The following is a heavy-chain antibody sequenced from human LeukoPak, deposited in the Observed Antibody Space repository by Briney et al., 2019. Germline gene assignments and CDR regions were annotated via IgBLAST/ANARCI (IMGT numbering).Heavy chain of an antibody. CDR3: ARDGSYDSSGYYPDGSAFDI. CDR1: GFTVSSNY. Sequence: GGSLRLYCAASGFTVSSNYMSWVRQAPGKGLEWVSVIYSGGSTYYADSVKGRFTISRDNSKNTLYLQMNSLRAEDTAVYYCARDGSYDSSGYYPDGSAFDIWGQGTMVTVSS. CDR2: IYSGGST. V-gene: IGHV3-66*01. J-gene: IGHJ3*02. D-gene: IGHD3-22*01.